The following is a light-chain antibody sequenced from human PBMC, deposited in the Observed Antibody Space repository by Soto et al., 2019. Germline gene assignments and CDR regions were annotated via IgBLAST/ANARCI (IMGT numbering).Light chain of an antibody. J-gene: IGKJ2*01. Sequence: EIVMPQSPATLSVSPGATATLSCRASQSVTTNLAWYQQKPGQAPRLLIYGASSRATGIPARFSGSGSGTEFTLAISGLQSEDCAVYYCQPYNKWPPYTFGQGTKLEIK. CDR2: GAS. CDR1: QSVTTN. V-gene: IGKV3-15*01. CDR3: QPYNKWPPYT.